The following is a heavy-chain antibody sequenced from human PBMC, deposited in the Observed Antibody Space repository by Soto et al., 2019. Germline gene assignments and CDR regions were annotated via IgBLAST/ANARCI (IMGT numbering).Heavy chain of an antibody. Sequence: ASETLSLTCTVSGGSIHSYYWAWIRQPPGKGLEWIGSMLYSGLTYYNPSLKSRVTLSVDTSKNQFSVRLNSVTASDTAVYYCAPLSVSLSGPYGIHVWGQGTTVTVSS. CDR1: GGSIHSYY. D-gene: IGHD2-15*01. CDR2: MLYSGLT. V-gene: IGHV4-39*01. CDR3: APLSVSLSGPYGIHV. J-gene: IGHJ6*02.